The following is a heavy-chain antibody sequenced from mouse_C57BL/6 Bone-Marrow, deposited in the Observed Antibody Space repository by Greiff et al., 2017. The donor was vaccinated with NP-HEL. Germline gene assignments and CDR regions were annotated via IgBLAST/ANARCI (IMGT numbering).Heavy chain of an antibody. CDR1: GFTFSDYG. CDR3: AMVTGGEYFVY. D-gene: IGHD2-2*01. Sequence: EVMLVESGGGLVKPGGSLKLSCAASGFTFSDYGMHWVRQAPEKGLEWVAYISSGSSTIYYADTVKGRFTISRDNAKNTLFLQMTSLRSEDTAMCLCAMVTGGEYFVYWGQGTTLTVSS. J-gene: IGHJ2*01. CDR2: ISSGSSTI. V-gene: IGHV5-17*01.